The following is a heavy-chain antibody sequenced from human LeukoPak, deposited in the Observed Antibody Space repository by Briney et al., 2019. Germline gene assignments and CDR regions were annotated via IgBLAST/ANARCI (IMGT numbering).Heavy chain of an antibody. Sequence: PGGSLRLSCAASGFTFSSYAMSWVRQAPGKGLEWVSAISGSGGSTYYADSVKGRFTISRDNSKNTLYLQMNSLRAEDTAVYYCAKVSWGGGEYYMDVWGKGTTVTVSS. CDR1: GFTFSSYA. CDR3: AKVSWGGGEYYMDV. D-gene: IGHD3-16*01. J-gene: IGHJ6*03. CDR2: ISGSGGST. V-gene: IGHV3-23*01.